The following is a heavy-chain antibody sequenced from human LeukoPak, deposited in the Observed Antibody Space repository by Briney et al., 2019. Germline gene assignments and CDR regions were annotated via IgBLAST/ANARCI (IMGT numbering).Heavy chain of an antibody. CDR1: GFTFSSYA. V-gene: IGHV3-7*01. CDR3: AKGGWYPDF. CDR2: INSDGNDK. Sequence: GGSLRLSCAASGFTFSSYAMSWVRQAPGKGLEWVANINSDGNDKQYVDSVKGRFTISRDNAKNSLHLQMNSLKGDDTAVYYCAKGGWYPDFWGQGSLVTVSS. D-gene: IGHD6-19*01. J-gene: IGHJ4*02.